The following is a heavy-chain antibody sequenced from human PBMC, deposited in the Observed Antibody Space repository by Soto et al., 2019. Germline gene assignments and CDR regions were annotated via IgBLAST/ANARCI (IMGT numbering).Heavy chain of an antibody. CDR3: ARPPHGYCSGGSCAWNDY. CDR1: GNTFTTYW. Sequence: EVQLVQSGAEVKKPGESLRISCKGSGNTFTTYWISWVRQMPGKGLEWMGRIDPSDSYTNYSPSFQGHVTISADKSISTAYLQWSSLKASDTAMYYCARPPHGYCSGGSCAWNDYWGQGTLVTVSS. J-gene: IGHJ4*02. CDR2: IDPSDSYT. D-gene: IGHD2-15*01. V-gene: IGHV5-10-1*03.